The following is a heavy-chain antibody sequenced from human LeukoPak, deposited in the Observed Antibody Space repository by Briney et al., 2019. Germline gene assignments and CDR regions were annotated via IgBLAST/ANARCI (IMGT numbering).Heavy chain of an antibody. V-gene: IGHV4-59*01. CDR2: IFYSGNT. CDR3: ARDQRMAGSPDAFDI. D-gene: IGHD6-19*01. Sequence: SETLSLTFTVSGGSLSMYYWSWIRQPPGKGRERMGDIFYSGNTNYNPSLESRVTISVDTSKNQFSLKVSSVTAADTAIYYCARDQRMAGSPDAFDIWGQGTMVTVSS. J-gene: IGHJ3*02. CDR1: GGSLSMYY.